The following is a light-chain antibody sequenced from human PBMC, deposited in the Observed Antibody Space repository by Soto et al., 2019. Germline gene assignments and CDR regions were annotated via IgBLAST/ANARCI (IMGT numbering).Light chain of an antibody. Sequence: QSVLTQPPSASGTPGQRVTISCSGSSSNIGSTSVYWYQQLPGTAPKLLIYSNDRRPSGGPDRLSGSKSGASASLAISGLQSGDEADYYCAAWDNSLSGWVFGGGTKVTVL. CDR1: SSNIGSTS. V-gene: IGLV1-44*01. CDR3: AAWDNSLSGWV. CDR2: SND. J-gene: IGLJ3*02.